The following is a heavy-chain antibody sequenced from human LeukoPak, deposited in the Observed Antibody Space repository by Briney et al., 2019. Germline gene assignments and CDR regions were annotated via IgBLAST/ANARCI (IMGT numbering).Heavy chain of an antibody. CDR1: GGSISSGSYY. V-gene: IGHV4-61*02. CDR3: ARERGSSWYPNWFDP. Sequence: PSGTLSLTCTVSGGSISSGSYYWSWIRQPAGKGLEWIGRIYTSGSTNYNPSLKSRVTISVDTSKNQFSLKLSSVTAADTAVYYCARERGSSWYPNWFDPWGQGTLVTVSS. D-gene: IGHD6-13*01. J-gene: IGHJ5*02. CDR2: IYTSGST.